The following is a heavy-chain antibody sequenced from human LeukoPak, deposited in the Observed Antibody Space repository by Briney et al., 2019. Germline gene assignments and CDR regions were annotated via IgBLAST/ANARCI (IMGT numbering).Heavy chain of an antibody. CDR2: ISSSSSYI. D-gene: IGHD3-22*01. V-gene: IGHV3-21*01. CDR3: ARVRPYYYDSSGYYSSADDY. J-gene: IGHJ4*02. Sequence: GGSLRLSCAASGFTFSSYSMNWVRQAPGKGLEWVSSISSSSSYIYYADSVKGRFTISRDNAKNSLYLQMNSLRAEDTAVYYCARVRPYYYDSSGYYSSADDYWSQGTLVTVSS. CDR1: GFTFSSYS.